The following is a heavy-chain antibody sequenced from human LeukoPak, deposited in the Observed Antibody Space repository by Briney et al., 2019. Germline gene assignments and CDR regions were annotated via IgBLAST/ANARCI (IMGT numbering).Heavy chain of an antibody. Sequence: GGSLRLSCAASGFTLSGYAMSWVRQAPGKGLEWVSSLSGNSAGTHYADSVKGRFTISRDNSKNTLYLQMNSLRAEDTAVYYCAKKHAFCGGDCYGLFDYWGQGTLVTVSS. J-gene: IGHJ4*02. CDR1: GFTLSGYA. CDR3: AKKHAFCGGDCYGLFDY. CDR2: LSGNSAGT. D-gene: IGHD2-21*02. V-gene: IGHV3-23*01.